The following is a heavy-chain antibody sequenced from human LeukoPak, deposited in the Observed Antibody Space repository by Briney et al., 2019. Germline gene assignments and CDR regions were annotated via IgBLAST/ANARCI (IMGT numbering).Heavy chain of an antibody. CDR2: ISSTSSNI. V-gene: IGHV3-21*01. J-gene: IGHJ4*02. CDR3: ARGNTAMVTL. CDR1: RFTFSSYS. D-gene: IGHD5-18*01. Sequence: GGSLRLSCAASRFTFSSYSMNWVRQAPGKGLEWVSSISSTSSNIYYADSLKGRFTISRDNAKNSLYLQMNSLRAEDTAVYYCARGNTAMVTLWGQGTLVTVSS.